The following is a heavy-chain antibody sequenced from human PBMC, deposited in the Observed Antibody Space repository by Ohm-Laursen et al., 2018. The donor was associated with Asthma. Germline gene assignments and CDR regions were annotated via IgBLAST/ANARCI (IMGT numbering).Heavy chain of an antibody. CDR2: IYYTGSP. Sequence: DTLSLTCTVSSASFSSDSYYWGWIRQPPEKRLEWIGSIYYTGSPTYSPSLKTRVTISVDTSKNQFSLRLRSVTAADTAVYYCARGVWFRESDYYYYGMDVWGQGTTVTVSS. CDR3: ARGVWFRESDYYYYGMDV. D-gene: IGHD3-10*01. CDR1: SASFSSDSYY. J-gene: IGHJ6*02. V-gene: IGHV4-39*01.